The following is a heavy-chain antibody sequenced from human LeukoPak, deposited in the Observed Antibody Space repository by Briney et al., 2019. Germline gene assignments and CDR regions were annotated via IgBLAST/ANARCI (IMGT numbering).Heavy chain of an antibody. D-gene: IGHD3-22*01. J-gene: IGHJ5*02. CDR2: IYYSGST. Sequence: SETLSLTCTVSGGSISSYYWSWIRQPPGKGLEWIGYIYYSGSTNYNPSLKSRVTISVDTSKNQFSLKLSSVTAADTAVYYCARETYYYDSSGYYYSEWGWFDPWGQGTLVTVSS. V-gene: IGHV4-59*01. CDR1: GGSISSYY. CDR3: ARETYYYDSSGYYYSEWGWFDP.